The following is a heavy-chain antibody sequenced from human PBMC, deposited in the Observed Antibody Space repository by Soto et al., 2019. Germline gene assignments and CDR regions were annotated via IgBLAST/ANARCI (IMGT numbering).Heavy chain of an antibody. CDR2: ISGSGGSP. J-gene: IGHJ4*02. V-gene: IGHV3-23*01. Sequence: EVQLLESGGGLVQPGGSLRLSCAASGFSFSTYTMSWVRRAPGKGLERVSAISGSGGSPSYADSVQGRFTISRDNPKKPLYLQMNSLRAEDTAVYYCAKARCTTSNCYVPDYWGQGTLVTVSS. CDR1: GFSFSTYT. D-gene: IGHD2-8*01. CDR3: AKARCTTSNCYVPDY.